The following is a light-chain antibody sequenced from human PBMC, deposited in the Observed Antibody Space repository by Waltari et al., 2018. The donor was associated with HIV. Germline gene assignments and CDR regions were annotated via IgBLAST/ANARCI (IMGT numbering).Light chain of an antibody. CDR1: SSDIGGHNY. J-gene: IGLJ2*01. CDR2: DVN. Sequence: QSALTQTASVSGSPGQSITISCTGTSSDIGGHNYVSWYQQHPDTAPKLMMYDVNNPHAGLAQRLSCSKAGNTASPTTCGLQAGDVADYCCRSDTTGSKLIFGGGTKLTVL. CDR3: RSDTTGSKLI. V-gene: IGLV2-14*03.